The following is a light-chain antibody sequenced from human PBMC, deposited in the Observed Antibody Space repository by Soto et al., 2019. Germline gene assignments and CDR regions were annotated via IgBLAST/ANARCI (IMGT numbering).Light chain of an antibody. V-gene: IGKV1-39*01. CDR3: QQRSLLFT. Sequence: DIQMTQSPSSLSASVGDRVTITCRASQSISSYLNWYQQKPGKAPKLLIYAASSLQSGVPSRFSGSGSGTDFTLTISSLEPADFAVYYCQQRSLLFTFGGGTKVDIK. CDR2: AAS. J-gene: IGKJ4*01. CDR1: QSISSY.